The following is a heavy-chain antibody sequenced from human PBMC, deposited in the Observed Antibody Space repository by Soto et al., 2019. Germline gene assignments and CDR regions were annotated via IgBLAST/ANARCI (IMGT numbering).Heavy chain of an antibody. Sequence: SETLSLTCTVSGGSISRYYWSWIRQPPGKGLEWIGYVFYSGSSNYNPSLKSRVTISVDTSKNQFSLKLRSVTAADTSVYYCARGRNDLLTGHYYFDYWAREPWSPSPQ. CDR2: VFYSGSS. J-gene: IGHJ4*02. CDR3: ARGRNDLLTGHYYFDY. D-gene: IGHD3-9*01. CDR1: GGSISRYY. V-gene: IGHV4-59*01.